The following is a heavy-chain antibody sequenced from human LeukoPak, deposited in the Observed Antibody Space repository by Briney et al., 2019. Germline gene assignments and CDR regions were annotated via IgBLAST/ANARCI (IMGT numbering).Heavy chain of an antibody. V-gene: IGHV3-48*02. CDR1: GFTFSSYS. J-gene: IGHJ4*02. D-gene: IGHD1-26*01. Sequence: GGSLRLSCAASGFTFSSYSMNWVRQAPGKGMEWGSYISSSSSTIYYADSVKGRFTISRDNAKNSLYLQMNSLRDEDTAVYYCARSYSGSYYFPDYWGQGTLVTVSS. CDR3: ARSYSGSYYFPDY. CDR2: ISSSSSTI.